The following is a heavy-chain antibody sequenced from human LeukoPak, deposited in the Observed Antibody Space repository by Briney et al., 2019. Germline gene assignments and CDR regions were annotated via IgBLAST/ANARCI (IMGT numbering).Heavy chain of an antibody. CDR1: GYTFIDYF. Sequence: ASVKVSCKSSGYTFIDYFMHWVQQAPGKGLEWMGRVDPENAETEYSGKFQGRLTLTADPSTDTSYMELSSLGSDDTAVYFCATGLTIFGVVRTFHFWGQGTPVTVSS. CDR3: ATGLTIFGVVRTFHF. CDR2: VDPENAET. V-gene: IGHV1-69-2*01. J-gene: IGHJ4*02. D-gene: IGHD3-3*01.